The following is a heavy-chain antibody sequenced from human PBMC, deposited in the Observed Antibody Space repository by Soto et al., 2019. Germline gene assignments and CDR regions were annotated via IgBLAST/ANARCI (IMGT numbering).Heavy chain of an antibody. CDR3: AKDLFSYGGVIVRWYFDL. D-gene: IGHD3-16*02. J-gene: IGHJ2*01. Sequence: EVQLLESGGGLVQPGGSLRLSCAASGFTFSSYAMSWVRQAPGKGLEWVSAISGSGGSTYYADSVKGRFTISRDNSKNTLYLQMNSLRAEDTAVYYCAKDLFSYGGVIVRWYFDLWGRGTLVTVSS. V-gene: IGHV3-23*01. CDR2: ISGSGGST. CDR1: GFTFSSYA.